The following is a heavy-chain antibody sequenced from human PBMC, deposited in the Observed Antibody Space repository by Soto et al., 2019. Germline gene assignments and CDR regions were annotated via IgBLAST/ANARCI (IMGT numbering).Heavy chain of an antibody. Sequence: GGSLRLSCAASGFTFSSYAMSWVRQAPGKGLEWVSAISGSGGSTYYADSVKGRFTISRDNSKNTLYLQMNSLRAEDTAVYYCAKDTAPHWNYFYFDYWGQGTLVTVSS. CDR3: AKDTAPHWNYFYFDY. V-gene: IGHV3-23*01. CDR1: GFTFSSYA. J-gene: IGHJ4*02. CDR2: ISGSGGST. D-gene: IGHD1-7*01.